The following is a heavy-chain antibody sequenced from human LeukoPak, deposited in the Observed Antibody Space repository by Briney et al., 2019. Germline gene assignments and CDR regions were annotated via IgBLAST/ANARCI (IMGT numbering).Heavy chain of an antibody. CDR2: ISSSGSTI. Sequence: AGGSLRLSCAACGFTFSSYEMNWVRQAPGKGLEWVSYISSSGSTIYYADSVKGRFTISRDNAKNSLYLQMNSLRAEDTAVYYCARDQLLVVDYWGQGTLVTVSS. V-gene: IGHV3-48*03. CDR1: GFTFSSYE. J-gene: IGHJ4*02. CDR3: ARDQLLVVDY. D-gene: IGHD6-13*01.